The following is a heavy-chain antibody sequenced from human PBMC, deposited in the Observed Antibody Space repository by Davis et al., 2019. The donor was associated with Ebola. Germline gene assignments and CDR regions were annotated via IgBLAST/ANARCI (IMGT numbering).Heavy chain of an antibody. J-gene: IGHJ4*02. Sequence: ASVKVSCKASGGTFSSYAINWVRQATGQGLEWMGWMNPNSGNTGYAQKFQGRVTMTRNTSISTAYMELSSLRSEDTAVYYCARAGDTMVRGVIIGYYFDYWGQGTLVTVSS. CDR1: GGTFSSYA. V-gene: IGHV1-8*02. D-gene: IGHD3-10*01. CDR3: ARAGDTMVRGVIIGYYFDY. CDR2: MNPNSGNT.